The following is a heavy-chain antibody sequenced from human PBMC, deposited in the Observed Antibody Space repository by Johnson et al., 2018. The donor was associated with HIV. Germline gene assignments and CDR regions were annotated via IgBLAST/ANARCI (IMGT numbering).Heavy chain of an antibody. J-gene: IGHJ3*02. CDR3: ARGGGRWGIDAFDI. CDR2: ISYDGSNK. CDR1: GFTFSSYA. V-gene: IGHV3-30*04. Sequence: VQLVESGGGVVQPWRSLRLSCAASGFTFSSYAMHWVRQAPGKGLEWVAVISYDGSNKYYADSVKGRFTISRDNSKNTLYLQMNSLRAEDTAVYYCARGGGRWGIDAFDIWGQGTMVTVSS. D-gene: IGHD1-26*01.